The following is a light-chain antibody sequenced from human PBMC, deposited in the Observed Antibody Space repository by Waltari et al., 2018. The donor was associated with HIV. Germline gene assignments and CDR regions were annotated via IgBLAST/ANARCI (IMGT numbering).Light chain of an antibody. J-gene: IGLJ3*02. CDR1: SGSIATNY. Sequence: NFILTQPHSVSESPGKTVTISCTRSSGSIATNYVRWYQQRPGSAPTTVIYEDNQRPSGVPDRFSGSIDSSSNSASLTISGLKTEDEADYYCQSYDKNTWVFGGGTKLTVL. V-gene: IGLV6-57*04. CDR3: QSYDKNTWV. CDR2: EDN.